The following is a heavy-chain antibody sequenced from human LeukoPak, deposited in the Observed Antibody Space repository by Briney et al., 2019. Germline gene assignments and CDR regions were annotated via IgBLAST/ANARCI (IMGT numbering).Heavy chain of an antibody. Sequence: GGSLRLSCAASGFPFSSYIINWVRQAPGKGLEWVSSISSGSSYIYIADSLKGRFTVSRDNTKDVVYLEMHSLKAEDTAVYFCARAAAAADIPDYLAFWGQGTLVTVSS. J-gene: IGHJ4*02. CDR3: ARAAAAADIPDYLAF. CDR1: GFPFSSYI. D-gene: IGHD2-2*01. CDR2: ISSGSSYI. V-gene: IGHV3-21*06.